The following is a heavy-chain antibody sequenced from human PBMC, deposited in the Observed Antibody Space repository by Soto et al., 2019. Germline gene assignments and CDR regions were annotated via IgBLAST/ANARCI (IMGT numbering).Heavy chain of an antibody. CDR1: GFTFSDHY. Sequence: GGSLRLSCAASGFTFSDHYMDWVRQSPGKGLEWVGRIRNKANRYTTEYAASVKGRFTISRDDSRNSLYLQMNSLKTEDTAVYYRTRDDPLARGTLDYWGQGTLVNVSS. D-gene: IGHD2-15*01. J-gene: IGHJ4*01. V-gene: IGHV3-72*01. CDR2: IRNKANRYTT. CDR3: TRDDPLARGTLDY.